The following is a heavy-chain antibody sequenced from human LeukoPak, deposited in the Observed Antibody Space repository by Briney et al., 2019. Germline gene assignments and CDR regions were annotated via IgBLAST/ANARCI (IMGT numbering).Heavy chain of an antibody. J-gene: IGHJ6*03. V-gene: IGHV3-48*01. CDR1: GFTFSSYS. CDR3: ARDPEAHYYYYMNV. Sequence: GGSLRLSCAASGFTFSSYSMNWVRQAPGKGLEWVSYISSSSSTIYYADSVKGRFTISRDNAKNSLYLQMNSLRAEDTAVYYCARDPEAHYYYYMNVWGKGTTVTVSS. CDR2: ISSSSSTI.